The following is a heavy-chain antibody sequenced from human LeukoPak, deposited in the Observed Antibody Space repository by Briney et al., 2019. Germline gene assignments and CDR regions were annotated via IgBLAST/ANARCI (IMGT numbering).Heavy chain of an antibody. J-gene: IGHJ6*03. CDR3: ARQKGWSSSSGNYYYYMDV. CDR2: IYTSGST. CDR1: GGSISSGSYY. D-gene: IGHD6-6*01. Sequence: SQTLSLTCTVSGGSISSGSYYWSWIRQPAGKGLEWIGRIYTSGSTNYNPSLKSRVTISVDTSKNQFSLKLSSVTAADTAVYYCARQKGWSSSSGNYYYYMDVWGKGTTVTVSS. V-gene: IGHV4-61*02.